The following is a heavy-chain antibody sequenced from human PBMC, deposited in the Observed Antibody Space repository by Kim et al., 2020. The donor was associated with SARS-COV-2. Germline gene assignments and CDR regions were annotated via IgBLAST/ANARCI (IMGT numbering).Heavy chain of an antibody. Sequence: GGSLRLSCAASGFTFRSYGMHWVRQAPGKGLEWVAVISYDGYKKYYTDSVKGRVTISRDNSKNTVYLQMNSLRGEDTAMYYCAKDMEVAGTDAAFDIWCQATEVTVSS. J-gene: IGHJ3*02. CDR1: GFTFRSYG. D-gene: IGHD6-19*01. CDR2: ISYDGYKK. CDR3: AKDMEVAGTDAAFDI. V-gene: IGHV3-30*18.